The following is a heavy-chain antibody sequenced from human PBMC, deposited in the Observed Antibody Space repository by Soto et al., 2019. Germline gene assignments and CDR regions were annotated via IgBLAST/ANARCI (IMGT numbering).Heavy chain of an antibody. CDR2: ISCSGGST. V-gene: IGHV3-23*01. CDR3: AKAPHYHGNSTPNDY. D-gene: IGHD1-1*01. CDR1: GFTFSSYA. Sequence: PGGSLRLSCAASGFTFSSYAMSWVRQAPGKGLEWVSAISCSGGSTYYADSVKGRFTISRDNSKNTLYLQMNSLRAEDTAVYYCAKAPHYHGNSTPNDYWGQGTLVTVSS. J-gene: IGHJ4*02.